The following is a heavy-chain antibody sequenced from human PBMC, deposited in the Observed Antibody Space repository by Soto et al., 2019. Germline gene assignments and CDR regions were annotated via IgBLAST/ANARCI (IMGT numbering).Heavy chain of an antibody. CDR3: ATSPIVVVPAALLLDYYYYGMDV. V-gene: IGHV1-2*02. D-gene: IGHD2-2*02. CDR1: GYTFTGYY. Sequence: QVQLVQSGAEVKKPGASVKVSCKASGYTFTGYYMHWVRQAPGQGLEWMGWINPNSGGTNYAQKFQGRVTMTRDTSISTAYMELSRLRSDDTAVYYCATSPIVVVPAALLLDYYYYGMDVWGQGTTVTVSS. CDR2: INPNSGGT. J-gene: IGHJ6*02.